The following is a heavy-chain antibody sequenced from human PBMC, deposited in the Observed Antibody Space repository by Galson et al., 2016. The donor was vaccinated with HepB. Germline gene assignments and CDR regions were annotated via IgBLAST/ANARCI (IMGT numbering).Heavy chain of an antibody. D-gene: IGHD1/OR15-1a*01. CDR2: IKSKGSGGTT. J-gene: IGHJ4*02. V-gene: IGHV3-15*01. CDR1: GFPFNDAW. Sequence: SLRFSCAASGFPFNDAWMSWLRQAPGKGLEWVARIKSKGSGGTTDYAAPVKDRFIISRDDSKNTVYLQMNGLKPEDTGVYYCAWNTKPLLPDHWGQGTLVTVSS. CDR3: AWNTKPLLPDH.